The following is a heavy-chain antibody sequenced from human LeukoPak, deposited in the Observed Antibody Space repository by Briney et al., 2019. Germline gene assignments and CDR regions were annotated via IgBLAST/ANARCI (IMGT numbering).Heavy chain of an antibody. CDR2: INYTGST. V-gene: IGHV4-34*01. D-gene: IGHD5-24*01. CDR3: ARDLRMATMGMDY. Sequence: SETLSLTCAVYGGSFSGFYWSWIRHVPGKGLEWIGEINYTGSTSYNPSLKSRVTISVDTSQNQFFLLLTSVTAADTAVYYCARDLRMATMGMDYWGQGTLVTVSS. CDR1: GGSFSGFY. J-gene: IGHJ4*02.